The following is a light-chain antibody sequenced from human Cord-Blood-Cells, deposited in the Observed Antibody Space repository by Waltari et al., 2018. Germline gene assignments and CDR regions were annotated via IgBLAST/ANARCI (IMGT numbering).Light chain of an antibody. Sequence: QSALTQPASVSGSPGQSITIPCPGTSSDVGGYNYVPWYQQPPGKAPKLMIYEVSNRPSGVSNRFSGSKSGNTASLTISGLQAEDEADYYCSSYTSSSTYVFGTGTKVTVL. CDR3: SSYTSSSTYV. J-gene: IGLJ1*01. CDR1: SSDVGGYNY. CDR2: EVS. V-gene: IGLV2-14*01.